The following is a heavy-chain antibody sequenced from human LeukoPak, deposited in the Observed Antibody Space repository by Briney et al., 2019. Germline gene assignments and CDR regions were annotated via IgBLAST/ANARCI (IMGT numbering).Heavy chain of an antibody. CDR1: GYTFTSYY. D-gene: IGHD1-14*01. J-gene: IGHJ4*02. CDR3: ARIGIRNYFDY. Sequence: GASVKVSCKASGYTFTSYYMHWVRQAPGQGLEWMGIINPSGGSTSYAQKFQGRVTMTRDMSTSTVYMELSSLRSEDTAVYYCARIGIRNYFDYWGQGTLVTVSS. V-gene: IGHV1-46*01. CDR2: INPSGGST.